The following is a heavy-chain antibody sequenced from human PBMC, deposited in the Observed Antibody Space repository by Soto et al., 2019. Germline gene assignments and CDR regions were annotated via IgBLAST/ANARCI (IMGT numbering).Heavy chain of an antibody. V-gene: IGHV1-3*01. CDR2: VNGGDGDT. CDR1: GSTFTFYL. CDR3: ARGQRFSDWFDP. Sequence: ASVKVSCKASGSTFTFYLMHWVRQAPGQTFEWLGCVNGGDGDTRYSQKLQGRVTMTRDASASTAYMELSSLRSEDTAVYYCARGQRFSDWFDPWGQGTLVTVSS. D-gene: IGHD3-3*01. J-gene: IGHJ5*02.